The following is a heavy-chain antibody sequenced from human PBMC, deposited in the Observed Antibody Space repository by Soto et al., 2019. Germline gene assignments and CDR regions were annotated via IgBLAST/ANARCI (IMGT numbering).Heavy chain of an antibody. CDR1: GFNFSNYA. CDR3: AKDQGSSWYEIDY. V-gene: IGHV3-23*01. D-gene: IGHD6-13*01. Sequence: PGGSLRLSCAASGFNFSNYAVTWVRQVPGKGLEWVSTISGSGGSTYYADSVKGRFTISRDNSKNTLYLQMNSLRAEDTAVYYCAKDQGSSWYEIDYWGQGTLVTAPQ. J-gene: IGHJ4*02. CDR2: ISGSGGST.